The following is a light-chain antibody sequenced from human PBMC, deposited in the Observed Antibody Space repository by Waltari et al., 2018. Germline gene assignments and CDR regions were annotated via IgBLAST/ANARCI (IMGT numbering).Light chain of an antibody. Sequence: RSNYLACDQQRPSHAPRLLNYAASSRATGVPDMFSGSGYVTFITLTISRLEHEYVALYYCQNRERLPAAFGQGTKVEIK. J-gene: IGKJ1*01. CDR1: RSNY. V-gene: IGKV3-20*01. CDR2: AAS. CDR3: QNRERLPAA.